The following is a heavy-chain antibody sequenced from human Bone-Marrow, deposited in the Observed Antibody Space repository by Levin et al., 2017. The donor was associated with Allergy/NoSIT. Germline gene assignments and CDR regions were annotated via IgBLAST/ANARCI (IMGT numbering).Heavy chain of an antibody. D-gene: IGHD3-10*01. V-gene: IGHV1-69*04. CDR1: GGTLSTYA. Sequence: ASVKVSCKASGGTLSTYAISWVRQAPGQGLEWMGRFIPMLGTPTYARNFQGRLTITADTSTSTDYMELSSLTSEDTAVYYCAREHGAPPGRHEYWGQGTLVAVSS. CDR3: AREHGAPPGRHEY. J-gene: IGHJ4*02. CDR2: FIPMLGTP.